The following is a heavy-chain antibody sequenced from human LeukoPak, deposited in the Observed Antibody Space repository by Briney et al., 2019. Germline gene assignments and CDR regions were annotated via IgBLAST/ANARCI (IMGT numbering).Heavy chain of an antibody. Sequence: GGSLRLSCAASGFTFSSHAMSWVRQAPGKGLEWVSGISGSDDGTNYADSVKGRFTISRDNSKNTLYLQMNSLRAEDTAVYYCAKDRASGYYHDAFDIWGQGTMVTVSS. CDR3: AKDRASGYYHDAFDI. V-gene: IGHV3-23*01. D-gene: IGHD3-22*01. CDR1: GFTFSSHA. J-gene: IGHJ3*02. CDR2: ISGSDDGT.